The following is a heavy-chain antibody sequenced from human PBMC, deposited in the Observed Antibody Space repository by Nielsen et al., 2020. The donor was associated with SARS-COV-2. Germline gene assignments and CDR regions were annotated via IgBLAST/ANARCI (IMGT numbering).Heavy chain of an antibody. J-gene: IGHJ4*02. CDR1: GFTFSSYS. CDR2: ISSSSSYI. D-gene: IGHD1-26*01. V-gene: IGHV3-21*01. CDR3: AGLRLYTSGSYYRGVYFDY. Sequence: GGSLRLSCAASGFTFSSYSMNWVRQAPGKGLEWVSSISSSSSYIYYADSVKGRFTISRDNAKNSLYLQMNSLRAEDTAVYYCAGLRLYTSGSYYRGVYFDYWGQGTLVTVSS.